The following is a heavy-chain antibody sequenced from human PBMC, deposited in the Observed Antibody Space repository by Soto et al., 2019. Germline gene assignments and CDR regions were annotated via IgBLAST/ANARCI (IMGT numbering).Heavy chain of an antibody. CDR1: GFTFSSYA. V-gene: IGHV3-23*01. CDR2: ISSSGGST. J-gene: IGHJ4*02. D-gene: IGHD3-22*01. Sequence: EVQLLESGGDLIQPGGSLRLSCAASGFTFSSYAMSWVRQAPGKGLGWVSAISSSGGSTFYADSVKRRFTISRDNSRNTLYLQMTSLRAEDTAIYYCAKYQPMTQPRPYFDYWGQGTLVTVSS. CDR3: AKYQPMTQPRPYFDY.